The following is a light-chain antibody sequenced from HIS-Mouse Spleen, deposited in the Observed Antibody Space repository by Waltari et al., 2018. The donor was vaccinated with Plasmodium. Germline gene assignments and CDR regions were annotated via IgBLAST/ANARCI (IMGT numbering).Light chain of an antibody. Sequence: EIAMTQSPATLSVSPGARATPSCRASQSVSSNLAWYQQKPGQAPRLLIYGASTRATGIPARFSGSGSGTEFTLTISSLQSEDFAVYYCQQYNNWSFTFGPGTKVDIK. V-gene: IGKV3-15*01. CDR1: QSVSSN. CDR2: GAS. CDR3: QQYNNWSFT. J-gene: IGKJ3*01.